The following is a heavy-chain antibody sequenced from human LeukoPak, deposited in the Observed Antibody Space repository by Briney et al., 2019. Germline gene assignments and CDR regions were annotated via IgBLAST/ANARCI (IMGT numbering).Heavy chain of an antibody. Sequence: GGSLRLSCAAAGLTFSSHWMHWVRQARGKGLVWVSRITNDGSSTTYADSVKGRFTISRDNAHNILYLQANSLRAEHTAVYHCATQQGGNPAYWGPGTLVTVSS. D-gene: IGHD1-14*01. CDR3: ATQQGGNPAY. CDR1: GLTFSSHW. CDR2: ITNDGSST. V-gene: IGHV3-74*01. J-gene: IGHJ4*02.